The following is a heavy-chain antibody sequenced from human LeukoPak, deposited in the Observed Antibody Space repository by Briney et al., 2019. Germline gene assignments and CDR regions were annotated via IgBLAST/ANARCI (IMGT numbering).Heavy chain of an antibody. CDR1: GHTFTGHY. CDR3: ARNPYYSYYMDV. Sequence: ASVKVSCKASGHTFTGHYIHWARQAPGQGLEWMAWINPNTGDTNYAQKFQGRVTMTSDTSINTAYMEMTRLTSDDTAVYYCARNPYYSYYMDVWGKGTTVTVSS. CDR2: INPNTGDT. J-gene: IGHJ6*03. V-gene: IGHV1-2*02.